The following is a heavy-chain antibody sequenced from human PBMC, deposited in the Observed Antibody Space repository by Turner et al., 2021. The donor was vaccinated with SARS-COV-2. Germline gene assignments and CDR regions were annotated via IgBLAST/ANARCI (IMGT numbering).Heavy chain of an antibody. D-gene: IGHD6-19*01. CDR1: RFAFSYDW. V-gene: IGHV3-7*01. J-gene: IGHJ4*02. Sequence: EVQLVESGGDLVQPGESLRLSGVAFRFAFSYDWMTWVRQAPGKGLEWLTNIKQDGGEKYYVDSVQGRFTISRDNAENSLYLQMNSLRVEDTAMYYCVSKGQVAVAGFDSWGQGTLVTVSS. CDR2: IKQDGGEK. CDR3: VSKGQVAVAGFDS.